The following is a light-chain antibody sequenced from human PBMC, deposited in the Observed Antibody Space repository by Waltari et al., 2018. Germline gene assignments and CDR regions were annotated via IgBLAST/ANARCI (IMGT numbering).Light chain of an antibody. J-gene: IGKJ4*01. Sequence: DIQMTQSPSSVSASVGDRVTISCRASHDISSYLAWYQQKPGKAPKLLIYGAVSWLSGVPSRFSGSGSGTDFTLTIRSLQADDSATYYCQQGKTFPLTFGGGTKVEI. CDR3: QQGKTFPLT. CDR1: HDISSY. CDR2: GAV. V-gene: IGKV1-12*01.